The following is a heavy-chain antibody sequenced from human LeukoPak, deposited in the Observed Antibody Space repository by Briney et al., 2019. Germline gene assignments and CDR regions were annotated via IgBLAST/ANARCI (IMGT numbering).Heavy chain of an antibody. CDR1: GGTFSSYA. Sequence: SVKVSCKASGGTFSSYAISWVRQAPGQGLEWMGGIIPIFGTANYAQKFQGRVTITADESTSTAYMELSSLRSEDTAVYYCASHSSSWLGERYWFDPWGQGPLVTVSS. CDR2: IIPIFGTA. CDR3: ASHSSSWLGERYWFDP. D-gene: IGHD6-13*01. J-gene: IGHJ5*02. V-gene: IGHV1-69*13.